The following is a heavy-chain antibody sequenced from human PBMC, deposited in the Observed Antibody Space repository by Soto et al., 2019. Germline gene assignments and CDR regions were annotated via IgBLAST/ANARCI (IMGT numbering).Heavy chain of an antibody. CDR1: GFTFSSYA. V-gene: IGHV3-30-3*01. Sequence: PGGSMRLSCAASGFTFSSYAMYWVRQAPGKGLEWVAVISYDGSNKYYADSVKGRFTISRDNSKNTLYLQMNSLRAEDTAVYYCARPKSDGSYSDPIGDWGPGALVTVSS. D-gene: IGHD1-26*01. CDR2: ISYDGSNK. CDR3: ARPKSDGSYSDPIGD. J-gene: IGHJ4*02.